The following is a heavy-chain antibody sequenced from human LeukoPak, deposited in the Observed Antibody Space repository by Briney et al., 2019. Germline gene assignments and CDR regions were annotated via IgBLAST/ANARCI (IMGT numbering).Heavy chain of an antibody. J-gene: IGHJ4*02. CDR1: GYTFTSYY. Sequence: ASVKVSCKASGYTFTSYYMHWVRQAPGQGLEWMGWISAYNGNTNYAQKLQGRVTMTTDTSTSTAYMELRSLRSDDTAVYYCARDGGAYCGGDCYFDYWGQGTLVAVSS. D-gene: IGHD2-21*02. V-gene: IGHV1-18*04. CDR3: ARDGGAYCGGDCYFDY. CDR2: ISAYNGNT.